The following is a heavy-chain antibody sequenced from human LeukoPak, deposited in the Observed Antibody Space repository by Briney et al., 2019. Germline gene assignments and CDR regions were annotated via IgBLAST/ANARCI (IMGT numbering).Heavy chain of an antibody. CDR3: ARLVSTVTTVFDY. D-gene: IGHD4-17*01. CDR1: GGSISSYY. CDR2: IYYSGST. Sequence: SETLSLTCTVSGGSISSYYWSWIRRPPGKGLEWIGYIYYSGSTNYNPSLKSRVTISVDTSKNQFSLKLSSVTAADTAVYYCARLVSTVTTVFDYWGQGTLVTVSS. J-gene: IGHJ4*02. V-gene: IGHV4-59*01.